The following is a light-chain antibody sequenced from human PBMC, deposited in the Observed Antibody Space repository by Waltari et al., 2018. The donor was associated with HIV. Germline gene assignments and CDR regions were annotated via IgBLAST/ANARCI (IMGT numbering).Light chain of an antibody. CDR2: DVT. J-gene: IGLJ2*01. CDR3: VSYTEKDTFLL. V-gene: IGLV2-8*01. Sequence: QSALTQPPSASGSPGQSVAISCTGSSNDIGTYNFVSWYQHHPGKAPKLIIYDVTRRPPGIPDRFSVTKAGYTASLTVSDLQVEDEADYYCVSYTEKDTFLLFGGGTKLAV. CDR1: SNDIGTYNF.